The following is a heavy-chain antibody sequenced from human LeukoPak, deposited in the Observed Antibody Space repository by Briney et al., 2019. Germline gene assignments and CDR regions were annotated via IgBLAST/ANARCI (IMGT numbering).Heavy chain of an antibody. D-gene: IGHD3-3*01. J-gene: IGHJ4*02. CDR1: GGSISSYY. CDR3: AREGWGSGYKGLD. CDR2: IYYSGST. Sequence: PSETLSLTCTVSGGSISSYYWSWIRQPPGKGLEWIGYIYYSGSTNYNPSLKSRVTISVDTSKNQFSLKLSSVTAAGTAVYYCAREGWGSGYKGLDWGQGTLVTVSS. V-gene: IGHV4-59*12.